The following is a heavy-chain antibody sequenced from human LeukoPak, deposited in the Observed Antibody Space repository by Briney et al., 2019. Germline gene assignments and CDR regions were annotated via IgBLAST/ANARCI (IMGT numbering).Heavy chain of an antibody. CDR1: GGSISSSSYY. CDR2: IYYSGST. Sequence: SETLSLTCTVSGGSISSSSYYWGWIRRPPGKGLEWIGSIYYSGSTYYNPSLKSRVTISVDTSKNQFSLKLSSVTAADTAVYYCARGVPAAIYFDYWGQGTLVTVSS. J-gene: IGHJ4*02. D-gene: IGHD2-2*01. V-gene: IGHV4-39*07. CDR3: ARGVPAAIYFDY.